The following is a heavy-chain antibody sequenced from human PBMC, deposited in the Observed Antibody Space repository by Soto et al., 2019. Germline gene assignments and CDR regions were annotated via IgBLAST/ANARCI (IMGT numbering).Heavy chain of an antibody. V-gene: IGHV1-46*01. CDR1: GYDFTDHY. J-gene: IGHJ4*02. D-gene: IGHD3-10*01. CDR3: ARAPRGGVIIVITSAQIDY. Sequence: QVQLVQSGAEVKKPGASVKVSCKASGYDFTDHYIHWVRQAPGQGLEWMGIISPDGGSTRYSQQFQGRITMTRDTSTSTVYMELSSLRSEDTAVYYCARAPRGGVIIVITSAQIDYWGQGTLVTVSS. CDR2: ISPDGGST.